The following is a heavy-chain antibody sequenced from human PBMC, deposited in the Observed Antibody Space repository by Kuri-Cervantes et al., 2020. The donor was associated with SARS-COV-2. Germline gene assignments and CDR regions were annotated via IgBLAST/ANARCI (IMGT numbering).Heavy chain of an antibody. D-gene: IGHD5-18*01. CDR2: INSDGSST. CDR3: ASAWGIQLWPRLDY. Sequence: GESLKISCAASGFTFSSYWMHWVRQAPGKGLVWVSRINSDGSSTSYADSVKGRFTISRDNAKNTLYLQMNSLRDEDTAVYYCASAWGIQLWPRLDYWGQGTLVTVSS. CDR1: GFTFSSYW. V-gene: IGHV3-74*01. J-gene: IGHJ4*02.